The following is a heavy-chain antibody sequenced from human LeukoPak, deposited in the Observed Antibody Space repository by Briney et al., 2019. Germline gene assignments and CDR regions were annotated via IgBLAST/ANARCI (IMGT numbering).Heavy chain of an antibody. CDR1: GGSTSSGSHY. CDR3: ARQDLAVSGIDY. V-gene: IGHV4-39*01. CDR2: IYYCGPP. Sequence: PSETLSLTCTVSGGSTSSGSHYWGWIRQPPGKGLEWFGSIYYCGPPYSSPSLKSRVSISLATSKDQFSLKLSSVTAAETAVYYCARQDLAVSGIDYWGQGTLVTVSS. J-gene: IGHJ4*02. D-gene: IGHD6-13*01.